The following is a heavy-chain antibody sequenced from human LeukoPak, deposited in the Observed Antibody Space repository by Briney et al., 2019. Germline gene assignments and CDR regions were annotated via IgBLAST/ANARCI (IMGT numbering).Heavy chain of an antibody. V-gene: IGHV3-20*04. CDR1: GFTFDDYG. CDR2: INWNGGST. Sequence: GGSLRLSCAASGFTFDDYGMSWVRHAPGKGVEWVSGINWNGGSTVYADCVKGRFTISRDNAKNSLYLQMNSLRAEDTALYYCARAFKQGGYYDSSGYPFGDWGQGTLVTVSS. J-gene: IGHJ4*02. CDR3: ARAFKQGGYYDSSGYPFGD. D-gene: IGHD3-22*01.